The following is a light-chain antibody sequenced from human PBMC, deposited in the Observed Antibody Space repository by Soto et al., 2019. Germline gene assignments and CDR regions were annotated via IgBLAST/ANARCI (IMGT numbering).Light chain of an antibody. CDR2: GVS. V-gene: IGLV2-14*01. Sequence: QSALTQPASVSGSPGQSITISCTGTSSDVGGYNFVSWYQHHPGKAPKLMIYGVSNRPSGVSNRFSGAKSGNTASLTISGLQAEDEGDYYCCSHTSNRALNWVFGGGTKVTVL. CDR3: CSHTSNRALNWV. CDR1: SSDVGGYNF. J-gene: IGLJ3*02.